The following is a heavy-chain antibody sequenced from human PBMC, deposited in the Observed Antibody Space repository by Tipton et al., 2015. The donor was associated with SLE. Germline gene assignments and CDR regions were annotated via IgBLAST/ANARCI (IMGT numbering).Heavy chain of an antibody. Sequence: TLSLTCAVYGGSFNGFYWNWIRQSPGKGLEWIGEINHSGSTNYNPSIKSRVTISVDTSKNQFSLKLNSVTAADTAVYYCARRRGSSGWSNNWFDPWGQGTLVTVSS. CDR2: INHSGST. D-gene: IGHD6-19*01. V-gene: IGHV4-34*01. CDR1: GGSFNGFY. CDR3: ARRRGSSGWSNNWFDP. J-gene: IGHJ5*02.